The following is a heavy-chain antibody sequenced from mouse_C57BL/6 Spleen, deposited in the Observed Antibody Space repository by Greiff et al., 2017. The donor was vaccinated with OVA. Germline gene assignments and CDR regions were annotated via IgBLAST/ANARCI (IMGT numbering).Heavy chain of an antibody. CDR1: GYTFTSYW. CDR2: IDPSDSYT. CDR3: ARGDINSNWFAY. V-gene: IGHV1-59*01. Sequence: QVQLQQPGAELVRPGTSVKLSCKASGYTFTSYWMHWVKQRPGQGLEWIGVIDPSDSYTTYNQKFKGKATLTVDTSSSTAYMQLSSLTSEDSAVYYCARGDINSNWFAYWGQGTLVTVSA. J-gene: IGHJ3*01. D-gene: IGHD2-5*01.